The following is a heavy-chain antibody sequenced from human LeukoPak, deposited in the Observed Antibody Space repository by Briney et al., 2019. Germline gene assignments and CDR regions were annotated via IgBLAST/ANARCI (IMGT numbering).Heavy chain of an antibody. J-gene: IGHJ4*02. V-gene: IGHV4-59*08. D-gene: IGHD2-8*02. CDR2: IYYSGST. Sequence: SETLSLTCTVSGGSISSYYWSWIRKPPGKGLEWIGYIYYSGSTNYNPSLKSRVTISVDTSKNQFSLKLSSVTAADTAVYYCARHIAITGLRGFDYWGQGTLVTVSS. CDR3: ARHIAITGLRGFDY. CDR1: GGSISSYY.